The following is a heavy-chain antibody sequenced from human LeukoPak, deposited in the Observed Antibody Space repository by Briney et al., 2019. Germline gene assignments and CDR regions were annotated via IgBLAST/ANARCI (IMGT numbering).Heavy chain of an antibody. CDR2: VYYSGST. Sequence: SQTLSLTCAVSGGSIGSGGYSWTWIRQPPGKGLECVGHVYYSGSTYYNPSLKSRVTISLDTSKNQFSLKLSSVTAADTAVYYCARGSSSWLDYYMDVWGKGTTVTVSS. CDR3: ARGSSSWLDYYMDV. J-gene: IGHJ6*03. CDR1: GGSIGSGGYS. V-gene: IGHV4-30-4*07. D-gene: IGHD6-13*01.